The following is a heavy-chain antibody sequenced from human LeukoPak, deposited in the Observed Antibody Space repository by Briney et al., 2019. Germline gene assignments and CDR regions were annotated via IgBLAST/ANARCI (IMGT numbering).Heavy chain of an antibody. D-gene: IGHD6-19*01. CDR1: GFTFDDYA. Sequence: GGSLRLSCAASGFTFDDYAMHWVRQAPGKGLEWVSSISWNSGSIGYADSVKGRFTISRDNAKNSLYLQMNSLRAEDMALYYCAIPRGAVTDSAFDIWGQGAMVTVSS. V-gene: IGHV3-9*03. CDR2: ISWNSGSI. J-gene: IGHJ3*02. CDR3: AIPRGAVTDSAFDI.